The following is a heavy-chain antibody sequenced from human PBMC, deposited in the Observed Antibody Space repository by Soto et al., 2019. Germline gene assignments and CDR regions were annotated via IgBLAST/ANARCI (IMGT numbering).Heavy chain of an antibody. V-gene: IGHV3-23*01. J-gene: IGHJ4*02. Sequence: GGSLRLSCAASGFTFSSYAMSWVRQAPGKGLEWVSAISGSGGSTYYADSVMGRFTISRDNSQNTLYLQMNSLRAEDTAVYYCAKLWGESYTPFDYWGQGTLVTVSS. CDR1: GFTFSSYA. CDR3: AKLWGESYTPFDY. CDR2: ISGSGGST. D-gene: IGHD2-21*01.